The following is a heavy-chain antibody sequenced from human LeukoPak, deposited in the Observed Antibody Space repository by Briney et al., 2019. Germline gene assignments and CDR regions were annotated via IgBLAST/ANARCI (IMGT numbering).Heavy chain of an antibody. CDR2: IYPGDSDT. J-gene: IGHJ4*02. CDR3: ARRAYRGYYYDSSGYIDY. V-gene: IGHV5-51*01. D-gene: IGHD3-22*01. Sequence: GESLQISCKGSGYSFTSYWIGWVRQMPGKGLEWMGIIYPGDSDTRYSPSFQGQVTISADKSISTAYLQWSSLKASDTAMYYCARRAYRGYYYDSSGYIDYWGQGTLVTVSS. CDR1: GYSFTSYW.